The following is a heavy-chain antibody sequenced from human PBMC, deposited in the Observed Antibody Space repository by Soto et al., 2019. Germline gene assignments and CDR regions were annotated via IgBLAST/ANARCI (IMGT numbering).Heavy chain of an antibody. V-gene: IGHV1-69*06. CDR3: APGVYGSGNYYTGPSAFDI. CDR2: TIPVFNTA. Sequence: QVQLEQSGAEVKKPGSSVKISCKASGGTLSDHGVSWLRQAPGQGLEWVGGTIPVFNTAKYAPKFQGRVTMAADKSTNIAYMELGSLRSDNTAFYYCAPGVYGSGNYYTGPSAFDIWGQGTLVIVSS. CDR1: GGTLSDHG. J-gene: IGHJ3*02. D-gene: IGHD3-10*01.